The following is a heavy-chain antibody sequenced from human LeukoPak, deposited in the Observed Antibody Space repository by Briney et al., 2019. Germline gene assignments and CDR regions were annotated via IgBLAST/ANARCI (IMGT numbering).Heavy chain of an antibody. V-gene: IGHV1-2*02. Sequence: GASVKVSCKASGYTFTGYYMHWVRQAPGQGLEWMGWINPNSGGTNCAQKFQGRVTMTRDTSISTAYMELSRLRSDDTAVYYCARRPGGSYLFDYWGQGTLVTVSS. CDR3: ARRPGGSYLFDY. D-gene: IGHD1-26*01. CDR1: GYTFTGYY. CDR2: INPNSGGT. J-gene: IGHJ4*02.